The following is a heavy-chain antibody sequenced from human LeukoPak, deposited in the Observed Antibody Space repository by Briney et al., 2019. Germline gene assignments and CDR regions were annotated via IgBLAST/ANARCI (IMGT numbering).Heavy chain of an antibody. J-gene: IGHJ4*02. V-gene: IGHV4-4*09. CDR3: ARLYGYSGSYYDGDY. Sequence: SETLSLTCTVSGGSISRYYWSWIRQPPGKGLEWIGYIYTSGSTNYNPSLKSRVTISVDTSKNQFSLKLSSVTAADTAVYYCARLYGYSGSYYDGDYWGQGTLVTVSS. CDR2: IYTSGST. D-gene: IGHD1-26*01. CDR1: GGSISRYY.